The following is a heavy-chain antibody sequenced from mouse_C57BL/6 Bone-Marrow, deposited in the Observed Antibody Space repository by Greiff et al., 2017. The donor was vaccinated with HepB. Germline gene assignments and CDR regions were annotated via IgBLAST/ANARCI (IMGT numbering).Heavy chain of an antibody. CDR2: IDPENGDT. J-gene: IGHJ4*01. CDR1: GFNIKDDY. CDR3: TTKGELTGTDAMDY. Sequence: VTLKESGAELVRPGASVKLSCTASGFNIKDDYMHWVKQRPEQGLEWIGWIDPENGDTEYASKFQGKATITADTSSNTAYLQLSSLTSEDTAVYYCTTKGELTGTDAMDYWGQGTSVTVSS. D-gene: IGHD4-1*01. V-gene: IGHV14-4*01.